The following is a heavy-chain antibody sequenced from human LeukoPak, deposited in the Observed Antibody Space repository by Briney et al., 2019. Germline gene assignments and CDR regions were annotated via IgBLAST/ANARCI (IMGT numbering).Heavy chain of an antibody. Sequence: PSETLSLTCTVSGGSISSGGYYWSWIRQHPGKGLEWIGYIYYSGSTYYNPSLRSRVTISVDTSKNQSSLKLSSVTAADTAVYYCARGGGDTHAFDIWGQGAMVTVSS. V-gene: IGHV4-31*03. CDR1: GGSISSGGYY. CDR2: IYYSGST. D-gene: IGHD2-21*01. CDR3: ARGGGDTHAFDI. J-gene: IGHJ3*02.